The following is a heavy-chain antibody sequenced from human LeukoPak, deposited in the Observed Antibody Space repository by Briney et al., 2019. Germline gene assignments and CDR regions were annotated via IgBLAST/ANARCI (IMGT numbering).Heavy chain of an antibody. CDR2: ITGSGGST. D-gene: IGHD3-22*01. CDR3: AKDLGGSGYP. CDR1: GFTFSSYA. V-gene: IGHV3-23*01. J-gene: IGHJ5*02. Sequence: GGSLRLSCAASGFTFSSYAMSWVRQAPGKGLEWVSTITGSGGSTYYADSVKGRFTISRDNSKNTLYLQMNSLRAEDTALYYCAKDLGGSGYPWGQGTLVTVSS.